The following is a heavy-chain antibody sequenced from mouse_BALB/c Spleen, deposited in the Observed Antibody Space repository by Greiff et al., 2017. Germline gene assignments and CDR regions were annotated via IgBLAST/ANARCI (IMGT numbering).Heavy chain of an antibody. CDR3: TRRDYGSTWFAY. Sequence: QVQLQQSGAELVKPGASVKLSCKASGYTFTSYYMYWVKQRPGQGLEWIGEINPSNGGTNFNEKFKSKATLTVDKSSSTAYMQLSSLTSEDSAVYYCTRRDYGSTWFAYWGQGTLVTVSA. CDR2: INPSNGGT. D-gene: IGHD1-1*01. J-gene: IGHJ3*01. CDR1: GYTFTSYY. V-gene: IGHV1S81*02.